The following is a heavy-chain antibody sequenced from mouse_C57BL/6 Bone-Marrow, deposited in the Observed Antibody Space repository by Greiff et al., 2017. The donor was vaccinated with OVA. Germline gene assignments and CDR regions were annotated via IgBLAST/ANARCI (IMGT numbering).Heavy chain of an antibody. D-gene: IGHD3-3*01. Sequence: VQLQQSGPVLVKPGAYVKMSRKAAVYTFTYYYMNWVKQSHGKSLEWIGVINPYNGGTSYNQKFQGKATLTVDKSSSTAYMELNSLTSEDSAVYYCAHQLTLAYWGQGTLVTVSA. CDR2: INPYNGGT. CDR1: VYTFTYYY. CDR3: AHQLTLAY. J-gene: IGHJ3*01. V-gene: IGHV1-19*01.